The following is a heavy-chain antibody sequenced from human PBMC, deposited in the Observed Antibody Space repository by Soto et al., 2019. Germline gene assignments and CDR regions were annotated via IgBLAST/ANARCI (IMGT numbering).Heavy chain of an antibody. D-gene: IGHD3-10*01. Sequence: QVQLVQSGAEVKEPGDSVRVSCEASGYTFTAYYIHWVRQAPGQGLEWMGWINPKFGDTTYAQDFQGRVSMTRDMSMSTVYMDLSRLTSDDTAIYYCARNMDYYYGPGSGNGHGFWGQGTTVTGFS. CDR2: INPKFGDT. V-gene: IGHV1-2*02. J-gene: IGHJ6*02. CDR3: ARNMDYYYGPGSGNGHGF. CDR1: GYTFTAYY.